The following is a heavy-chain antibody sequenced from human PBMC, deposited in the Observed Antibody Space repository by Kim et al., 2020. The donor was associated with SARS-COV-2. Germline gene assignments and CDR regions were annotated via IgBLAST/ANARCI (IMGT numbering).Heavy chain of an antibody. CDR2: IKQDGSEK. CDR1: GFTFSSYW. CDR3: ASGRGTPITIFGVVTQP. J-gene: IGHJ5*02. V-gene: IGHV3-7*03. D-gene: IGHD3-3*01. Sequence: GGSLRLSCAASGFTFSSYWMSWVRQAPGKGLEWVANIKQDGSEKYYVDSVMGRFTISRDNAKNSLYLQMNSLRAEDTAVYYCASGRGTPITIFGVVTQPWGQGTLVTVSS.